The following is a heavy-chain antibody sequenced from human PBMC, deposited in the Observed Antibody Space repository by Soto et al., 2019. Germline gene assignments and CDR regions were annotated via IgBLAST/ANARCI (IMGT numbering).Heavy chain of an antibody. Sequence: ASVKVSCKASGYTFTSYYMHWVRQAPGQGLEWMGIINPSGGSTSYAQKFQGRVTMTRNTSISTAYMELSSLRSEDTAVYYCALTWGYCSSTSCYKGNWFAPCGQGTLVSVSS. CDR2: INPSGGST. CDR1: GYTFTSYY. J-gene: IGHJ5*02. CDR3: ALTWGYCSSTSCYKGNWFAP. V-gene: IGHV1-46*01. D-gene: IGHD2-2*02.